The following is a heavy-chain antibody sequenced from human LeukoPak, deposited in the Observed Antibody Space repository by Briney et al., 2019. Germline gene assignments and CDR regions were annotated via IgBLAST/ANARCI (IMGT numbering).Heavy chain of an antibody. CDR2: MNPNSGNT. J-gene: IGHJ5*02. CDR3: ARDGLGGYCSSTSCSNWFDP. D-gene: IGHD2-2*01. CDR1: GYTFTSYD. Sequence: ASVKVSCKASGYTFTSYDINWVRQATGQGLEWMGWMNPNSGNTGYVQKFQGRVTRTRNTSISTAYMELSSLRSEDTAVYYCARDGLGGYCSSTSCSNWFDPWGQGTLVTVSS. V-gene: IGHV1-8*01.